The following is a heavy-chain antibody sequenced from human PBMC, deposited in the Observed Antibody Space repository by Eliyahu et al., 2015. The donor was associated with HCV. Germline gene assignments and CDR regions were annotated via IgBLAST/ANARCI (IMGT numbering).Heavy chain of an antibody. CDR1: GGSFSGYY. CDR2: INHSGST. D-gene: IGHD6-6*01. J-gene: IGHJ4*02. V-gene: IGHV4-34*01. Sequence: QVQLQQWGAGLLKPSETLSLTCAVYGGSFSGYYWSWIRQPPGKGLEWIGEINHSGSTNYNSSLKSRITISLDTSKNQFSLKLRPVTAADTAVYYCARGVTDVHWGQGTLVTVSS. CDR3: ARGVTDVH.